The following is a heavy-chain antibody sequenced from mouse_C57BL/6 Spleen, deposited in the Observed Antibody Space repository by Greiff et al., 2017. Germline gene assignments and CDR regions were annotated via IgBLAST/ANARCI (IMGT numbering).Heavy chain of an antibody. V-gene: IGHV3-6*01. Sequence: ESGPGLVKPSQSLSLTCSVTGCSITSGYYWNWIRQFPGNKLEWMGYISYDGSNNYNPSLKNRISITRDTSKNQFFLKLNSVTTEDTATYYCARGSFTTVVPYYFDYWGQGTTLTVSS. CDR3: ARGSFTTVVPYYFDY. J-gene: IGHJ2*01. D-gene: IGHD1-1*01. CDR1: GCSITSGYY. CDR2: ISYDGSN.